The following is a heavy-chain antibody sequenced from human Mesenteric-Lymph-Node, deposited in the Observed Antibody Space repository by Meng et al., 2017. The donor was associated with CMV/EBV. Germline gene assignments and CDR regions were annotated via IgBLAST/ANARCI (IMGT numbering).Heavy chain of an antibody. V-gene: IGHV4-59*12. J-gene: IGHJ6*02. Sequence: SETLSLTCTVSGGSISSYYWSWIRQPPGKGLEWIGYIHYSGSTNCNPSLKSRVTISVDTSKNQFSLKLSSVTAADAAVYYCAGDLGQLVRESFYYYGMDVWGQGTTVTVSS. CDR3: AGDLGQLVRESFYYYGMDV. CDR2: IHYSGST. CDR1: GGSISSYY. D-gene: IGHD3-10*01.